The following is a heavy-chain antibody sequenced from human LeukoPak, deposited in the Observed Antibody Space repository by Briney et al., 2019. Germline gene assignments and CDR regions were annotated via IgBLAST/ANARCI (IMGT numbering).Heavy chain of an antibody. CDR2: ISSSSSYI. D-gene: IGHD3-10*01. CDR1: GFTFSSYS. J-gene: IGHJ6*03. Sequence: GGSLRLSCAASGFTFSSYSMNWVRQAPGKGLEWVSSISSSSSYIYYADSVKGRFTISRDNAKNSLYLQMNSLRAEDTAVYYCARDGRGWFGEFQYYYYYMDVRGKGTTVTVSS. CDR3: ARDGRGWFGEFQYYYYYMDV. V-gene: IGHV3-21*01.